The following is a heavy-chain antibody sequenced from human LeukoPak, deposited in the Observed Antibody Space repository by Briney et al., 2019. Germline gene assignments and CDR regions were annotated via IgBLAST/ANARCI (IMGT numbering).Heavy chain of an antibody. Sequence: SETLSLTCSVSGGSITSYYWSWIRQPPGKGLEWIGYIYYSGSTSYNPSLKSRVTISLDTSKNQFSLKMNSVTAADTAVYYCARDTSPDYWETRGYYDYWGQGTLVTVSS. D-gene: IGHD3-22*01. J-gene: IGHJ4*02. CDR2: IYYSGST. CDR1: GGSITSYY. V-gene: IGHV4-59*12. CDR3: ARDTSPDYWETRGYYDY.